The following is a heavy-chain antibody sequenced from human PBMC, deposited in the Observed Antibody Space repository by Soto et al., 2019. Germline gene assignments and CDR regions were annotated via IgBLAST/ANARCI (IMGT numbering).Heavy chain of an antibody. CDR1: GFSFTSYA. V-gene: IGHV3-23*01. D-gene: IGHD3-3*01. Sequence: EVQLLESGGGLVRPGGSLRLSCAASGFSFTSYALSWVRQAPGKGLEWVSTISGSDGKTYYADSVKGRFSISRDTSKTTLYLQMNSLRVEDTAVYYCASWSVLDSWGQGTRVTVS. CDR3: ASWSVLDS. CDR2: ISGSDGKT. J-gene: IGHJ4*02.